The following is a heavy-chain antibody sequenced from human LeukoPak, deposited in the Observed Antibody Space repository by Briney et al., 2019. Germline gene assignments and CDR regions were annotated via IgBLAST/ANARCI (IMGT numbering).Heavy chain of an antibody. V-gene: IGHV3-7*01. Sequence: PGGSLRLSCAASGFTFSSYWMSWVRQAPGKGLEWVANIKQDGSEKYYVDSVKGRFTISRDNAKNSLYLQMNSLRAEDTAVYYCAREPSDPLTGDKGAFDIWGQGTMVTVSS. CDR3: AREPSDPLTGDKGAFDI. CDR1: GFTFSSYW. CDR2: IKQDGSEK. J-gene: IGHJ3*02. D-gene: IGHD7-27*01.